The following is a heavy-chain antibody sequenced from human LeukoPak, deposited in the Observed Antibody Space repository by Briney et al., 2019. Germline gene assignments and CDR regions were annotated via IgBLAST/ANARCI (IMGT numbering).Heavy chain of an antibody. D-gene: IGHD6-13*01. CDR1: GYIFSSFA. Sequence: ASVKISCKASGYIFSSFAMNWVRQAPGQGLEWMGWTNANSGKLTYAQNFTGRFVFSVDTSANTAFLQINGLKVEDTAVYYCARVYSSNWDEGYFDYRGQGTLVAVSS. CDR3: ARVYSSNWDEGYFDY. J-gene: IGHJ4*02. CDR2: TNANSGKL. V-gene: IGHV7-4-1*02.